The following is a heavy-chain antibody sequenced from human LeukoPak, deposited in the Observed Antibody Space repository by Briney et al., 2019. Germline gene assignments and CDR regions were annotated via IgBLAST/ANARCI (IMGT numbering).Heavy chain of an antibody. V-gene: IGHV3-11*01. CDR3: ARRIAGDGSHAFDI. CDR2: TRNSDNNM. Sequence: KPGGSLRLSCAASGFTFSDYNMGWMRQAPGKGLEWVSYTRNSDNNMFYADSVKGRFTISRDNAKYSVYLQMNSLRAEDTAVYYCARRIAGDGSHAFDIWGQGTMVTVYS. D-gene: IGHD6-19*01. J-gene: IGHJ3*02. CDR1: GFTFSDYN.